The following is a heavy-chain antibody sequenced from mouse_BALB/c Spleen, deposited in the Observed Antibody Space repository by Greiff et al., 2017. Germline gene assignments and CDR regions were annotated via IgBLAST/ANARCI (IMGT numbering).Heavy chain of an antibody. V-gene: IGHV1-80*01. Sequence: QVQLQQSGAELVRPGSSVKISCKASGYAFSSYWMNWVKQRPGQGLEWIGQIYPGDGDTNYNGKFKGKATLTADKSSSTAYMQLSSLTSEDSAVYFCARWGDGYYASFFDYWGQGTTLTVSS. CDR3: ARWGDGYYASFFDY. J-gene: IGHJ2*01. CDR1: GYAFSSYW. CDR2: IYPGDGDT. D-gene: IGHD2-3*01.